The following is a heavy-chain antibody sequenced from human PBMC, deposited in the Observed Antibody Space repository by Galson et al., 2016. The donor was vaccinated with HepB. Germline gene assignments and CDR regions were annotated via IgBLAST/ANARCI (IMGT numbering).Heavy chain of an antibody. D-gene: IGHD3-22*01. CDR3: ARPLRSYFDSSGYVSAFDI. V-gene: IGHV1-69*13. CDR1: GGAFRSYV. J-gene: IGHJ3*02. Sequence: SVKVSCKASGGAFRSYVVTWVRQAPGQGLEWVGGIIPIFGTTDYAQKFQGRVTITADETTTTAYMELSSLRSEDTAVYYCARPLRSYFDSSGYVSAFDIWGQGTMVTVSS. CDR2: IIPIFGTT.